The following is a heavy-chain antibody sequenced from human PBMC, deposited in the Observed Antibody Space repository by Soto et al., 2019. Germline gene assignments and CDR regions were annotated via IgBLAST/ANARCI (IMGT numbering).Heavy chain of an antibody. CDR2: IWYDGSNK. J-gene: IGHJ5*02. CDR1: GFTFSSYG. Sequence: ESGGGVVPPGRSLRLSCAASGFTFSSYGMHWVRQAPGKGLEWVAVIWYDGSNKYYADSVKGRFTISRDNSKNTLYLQMNSLRAEDTAVYYCARALAGSSSWGQGTLVTVSS. D-gene: IGHD1-26*01. CDR3: ARALAGSSS. V-gene: IGHV3-33*01.